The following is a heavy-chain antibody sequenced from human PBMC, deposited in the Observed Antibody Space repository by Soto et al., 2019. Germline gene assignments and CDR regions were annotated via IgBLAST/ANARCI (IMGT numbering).Heavy chain of an antibody. CDR1: GFTFSSYA. CDR2: ISYDGSNK. V-gene: IGHV3-30-3*01. CDR3: ARVHYYDSSGLDY. Sequence: GGSLRLSCAASGFTFSSYAMHWVRQAPGKGLEWVAVISYDGSNKYYADSVKGRFTTSRDNSKNTLYLQMNSLRAEDTAVYYCARVHYYDSSGLDYWGQGTLVTVSS. J-gene: IGHJ4*02. D-gene: IGHD3-22*01.